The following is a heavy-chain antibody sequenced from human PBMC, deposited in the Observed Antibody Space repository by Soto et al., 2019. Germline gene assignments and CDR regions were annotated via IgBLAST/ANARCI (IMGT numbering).Heavy chain of an antibody. D-gene: IGHD6-13*01. CDR1: GFTFSSYA. CDR2: ISGSGGST. Sequence: GGSLRLSCAASGFTFSSYAMSWVRQAPGKGLEWVSAISGSGGSTYYADSVKGRFTISRDNSKNTLYLQMNSLRAEDTAVYYCAKAIAAAGISPVITIDYWGQGTLVTVS. CDR3: AKAIAAAGISPVITIDY. V-gene: IGHV3-23*01. J-gene: IGHJ4*02.